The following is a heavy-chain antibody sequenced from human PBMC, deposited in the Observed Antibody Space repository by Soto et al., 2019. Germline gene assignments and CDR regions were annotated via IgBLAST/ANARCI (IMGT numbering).Heavy chain of an antibody. CDR1: GFTVSSNY. D-gene: IGHD3-3*01. CDR2: IYSGGST. CDR3: ARGWSGYVYYGMDV. J-gene: IGHJ6*02. Sequence: GGSLRLYCAASGFTVSSNYMSWVRQAPGKGLEWVSVIYSGGSTYYSDSVKGRFTISRDNSKNTLYLQMNSLRAEDTAVYYCARGWSGYVYYGMDVWGQGTTVTVSS. V-gene: IGHV3-53*01.